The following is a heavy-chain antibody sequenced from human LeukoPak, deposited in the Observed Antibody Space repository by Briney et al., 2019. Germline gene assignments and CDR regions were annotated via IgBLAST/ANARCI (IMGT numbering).Heavy chain of an antibody. Sequence: SETLSLSCTVSGGSIGSDYWTWIRQPPGKGLEYIGYIYYTGGTNYNPSLKSRVTISVDTSKNQFSLKLSSVTAADTAVYFCAKYGNSGWVIDNWGQGTLVTVSS. CDR2: IYYTGGT. J-gene: IGHJ4*02. V-gene: IGHV4-59*08. D-gene: IGHD6-19*01. CDR3: AKYGNSGWVIDN. CDR1: GGSIGSDY.